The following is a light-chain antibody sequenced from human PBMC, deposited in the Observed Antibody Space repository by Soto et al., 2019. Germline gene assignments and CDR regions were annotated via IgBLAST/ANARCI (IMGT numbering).Light chain of an antibody. V-gene: IGLV1-47*01. Sequence: QSVLTQPPSVSGTPGQRVTISCSGSGSNIGSNYVHWYQQLPGAAPKIVIYRNNERPSGVTDRLSGSKSGTSASLAISGLRSEDAADYYCAGWDDSLSGPVFGGGTKLTVL. CDR1: GSNIGSNY. CDR3: AGWDDSLSGPV. CDR2: RNN. J-gene: IGLJ2*01.